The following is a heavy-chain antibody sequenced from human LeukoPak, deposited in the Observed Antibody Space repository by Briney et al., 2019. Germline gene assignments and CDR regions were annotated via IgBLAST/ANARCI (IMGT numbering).Heavy chain of an antibody. CDR3: ARDRGASDGY. J-gene: IGHJ4*02. CDR1: GYTFTNYA. V-gene: IGHV1-3*01. D-gene: IGHD4/OR15-4a*01. CDR2: INAGNGNT. Sequence: ASVKVSCKASGYTFTNYAMHWVRQAPGQRLEWMGWINAGNGNTKYSQKFQGRVAITRDTSASTAYMELSSLISEDTAVYYCARDRGASDGYWGQGTLVTVSS.